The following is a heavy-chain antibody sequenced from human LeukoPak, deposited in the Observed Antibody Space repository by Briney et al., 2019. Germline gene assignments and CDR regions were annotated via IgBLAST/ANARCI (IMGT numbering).Heavy chain of an antibody. Sequence: SETLSLTCTVSGGSISSGSYYWSWIRQPAGKGLEWIGRSYTSGSTNYNPSLKSPVPLTVDTAKNQFSLKLSSVTAADTAVYYCARGQLQFLEWLSFTWFDPWGQGTLVTVSS. V-gene: IGHV4-61*02. CDR2: SYTSGST. J-gene: IGHJ5*02. D-gene: IGHD3-3*01. CDR1: GGSISSGSYY. CDR3: ARGQLQFLEWLSFTWFDP.